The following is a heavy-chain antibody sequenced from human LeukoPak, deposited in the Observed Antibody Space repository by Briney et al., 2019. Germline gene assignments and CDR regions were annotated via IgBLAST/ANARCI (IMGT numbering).Heavy chain of an antibody. V-gene: IGHV3-74*01. D-gene: IGHD2-15*01. J-gene: IGHJ4*02. CDR1: GFTFSNYW. Sequence: GGSLRFSCAASGFTFSNYWMHWVSQAPGKGLVWVSHIKSDGSRKYYADSVNGRFTISRDNAKNRLYLQMNSLGAEDTAVYYGARVLPFDYWGQGTLVTVSS. CDR3: ARVLPFDY. CDR2: IKSDGSRK.